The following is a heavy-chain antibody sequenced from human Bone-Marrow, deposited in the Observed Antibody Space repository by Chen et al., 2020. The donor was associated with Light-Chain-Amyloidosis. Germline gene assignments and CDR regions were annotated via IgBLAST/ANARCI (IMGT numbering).Heavy chain of an antibody. V-gene: IGHV1-18*04. J-gene: IGHJ4*02. CDR1: SYTFTSYG. D-gene: IGHD3-22*01. CDR3: ARGAITMIFRGYDF. CDR2: ISVYNGNT. Sequence: QVQLVQSGAEVKRPGASVRVSCTTCSYTFTSYGIAWVRQAPGQGLEWMGWISVYNGNTNLAQKFLGRATMTTDISTTTAYMELRSLRSDDTAVYYCARGAITMIFRGYDFWGQGTLVTVSS.